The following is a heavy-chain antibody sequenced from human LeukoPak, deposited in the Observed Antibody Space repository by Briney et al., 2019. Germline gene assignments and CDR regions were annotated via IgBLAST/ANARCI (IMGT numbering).Heavy chain of an antibody. Sequence: GRSLRLSCAASGFTFSSYGMHWVRQAPGKGLEWVAVIWYDGSNKYYADSVKGRFTISRDNSKNTLYLQMNSLRAEDTAVYYCAKDMQATTYYDFWSGYFSDYWGQGTLVTVSS. CDR2: IWYDGSNK. CDR1: GFTFSSYG. D-gene: IGHD3-3*01. CDR3: AKDMQATTYYDFWSGYFSDY. V-gene: IGHV3-33*06. J-gene: IGHJ4*02.